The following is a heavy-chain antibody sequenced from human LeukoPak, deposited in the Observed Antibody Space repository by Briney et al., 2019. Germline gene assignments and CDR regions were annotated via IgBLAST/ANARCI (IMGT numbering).Heavy chain of an antibody. CDR2: MSSSDDGT. J-gene: IGHJ5*02. V-gene: IGHV3-23*01. CDR3: ARDLGQYYDTSDNWFDP. Sequence: GGSLRLSCATSGFSFSSYAMSWVRQAPGKGLEWVSAMSSSDDGTYYADSVKGRFTISRDNSKNTLYLQMNSLRAEDTAVYYCARDLGQYYDTSDNWFDPWGQGTLVTVSS. D-gene: IGHD3-22*01. CDR1: GFSFSSYA.